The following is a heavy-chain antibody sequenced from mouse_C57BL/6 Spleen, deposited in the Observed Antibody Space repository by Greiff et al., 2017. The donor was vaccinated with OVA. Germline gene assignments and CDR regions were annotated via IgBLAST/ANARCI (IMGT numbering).Heavy chain of an antibody. V-gene: IGHV1-59*01. D-gene: IGHD1-1*01. CDR2: IDPSDSYT. J-gene: IGHJ4*01. Sequence: QVQLQQPGAELVRPGTSVKLSCKASGYTFTSYWMHWVKQRPGQGLEWIGVIDPSDSYTNYNQKFKGKATLTVDTSSSTAYMQLSSLTSDDAAVEYCARHVDGSQYAMDYWGQGTSVTVSS. CDR3: ARHVDGSQYAMDY. CDR1: GYTFTSYW.